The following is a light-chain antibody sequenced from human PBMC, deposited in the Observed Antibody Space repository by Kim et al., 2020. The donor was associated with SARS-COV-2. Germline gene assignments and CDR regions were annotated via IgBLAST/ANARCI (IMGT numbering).Light chain of an antibody. CDR2: GTS. Sequence: SPGESATLSRRASQGVSATALTWYQQKPGQPPRLLIYGTSKRASGVPDRFSGSGYQTDFTLTISRLEPEDFAVYYCQQYGRSPPYSFGQGTKLEI. CDR3: QQYGRSPPYS. CDR1: QGVSATA. V-gene: IGKV3-20*01. J-gene: IGKJ2*01.